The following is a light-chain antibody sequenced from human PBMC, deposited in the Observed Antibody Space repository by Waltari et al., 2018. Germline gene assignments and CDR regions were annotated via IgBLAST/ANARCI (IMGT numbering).Light chain of an antibody. V-gene: IGLV2-14*01. CDR2: AVT. Sequence: QSALTPPASVSGSPGQSITFSCTGTSTNIGLYDSVSWYQHHPGKAPKLLIYAVTNRPSGISDRFSASRSGTTASLTISDRQPDDEADYYCSSCTKTALVLFGGGTKLTVL. CDR1: STNIGLYDS. CDR3: SSCTKTALVL. J-gene: IGLJ3*02.